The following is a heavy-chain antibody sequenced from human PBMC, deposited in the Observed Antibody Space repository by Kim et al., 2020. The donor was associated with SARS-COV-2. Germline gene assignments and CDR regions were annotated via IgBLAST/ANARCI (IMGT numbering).Heavy chain of an antibody. CDR1: GFTFSNAW. CDR2: IKRKTDGGTT. J-gene: IGHJ3*02. CDR3: TTANPWGYFKDAFDI. D-gene: IGHD3-9*01. V-gene: IGHV3-15*01. Sequence: GGSLRLSCAASGFTFSNAWMSWVRQAPGKGLEWVGRIKRKTDGGTTDYAAPVKGRFTISIDDSKNTLYLQMNSLKTEDTAVYYCTTANPWGYFKDAFDIWGQGTMGTVSS.